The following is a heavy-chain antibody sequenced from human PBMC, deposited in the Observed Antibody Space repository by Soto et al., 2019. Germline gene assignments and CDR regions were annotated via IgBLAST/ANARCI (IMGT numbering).Heavy chain of an antibody. CDR1: GFTFSSYA. V-gene: IGHV3-23*01. CDR3: AKDLELERHNDAFDI. Sequence: PGGSLRLSCAASGFTFSSYAMSWVRQAPGKGLEWVSAISGSGGSTYYADSAKGRFTISRDNSKNTLYLQMNSLRAEDTAVYYCAKDLELERHNDAFDIWGQGTMVTVSS. CDR2: ISGSGGST. J-gene: IGHJ3*02. D-gene: IGHD1-1*01.